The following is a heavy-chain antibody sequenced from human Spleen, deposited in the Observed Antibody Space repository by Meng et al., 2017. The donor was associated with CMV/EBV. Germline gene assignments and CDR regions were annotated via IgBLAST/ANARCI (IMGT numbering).Heavy chain of an antibody. CDR1: GFTFSSYW. J-gene: IGHJ5*02. V-gene: IGHV3-7*01. D-gene: IGHD1-7*01. CDR3: ARIWNYEGWFDP. CDR2: IKEDGSEK. Sequence: GESLKISCAASGFTFSSYWMSWVRQAPGKGLEWVANIKEDGSEKHYVDSVKGRFTISRDNAKNSLYLQMNSLRAEDTAVYSCARIWNYEGWFDPWGQGTLVTVSS.